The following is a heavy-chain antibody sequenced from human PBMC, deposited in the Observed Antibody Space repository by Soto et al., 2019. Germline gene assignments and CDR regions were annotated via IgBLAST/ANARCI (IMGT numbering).Heavy chain of an antibody. CDR2: ISAYNGET. V-gene: IGHV1-18*01. CDR1: GYNFHSYG. Sequence: QVPLVQSGAEVKKPGASVKVSCRASGYNFHSYGITWVRQAPGQGLEWLGWISAYNGETHSGQMLQGRVALTIDISTSTAYMELRSLRSYDTAVYCCARDLEESGDVWTGVRLYWGQGTRVTVSS. D-gene: IGHD3-3*01. CDR3: ARDLEESGDVWTGVRLY. J-gene: IGHJ4*02.